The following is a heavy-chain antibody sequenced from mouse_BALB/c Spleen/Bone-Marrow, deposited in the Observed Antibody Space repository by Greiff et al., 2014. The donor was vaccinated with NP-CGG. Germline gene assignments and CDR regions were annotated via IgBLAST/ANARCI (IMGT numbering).Heavy chain of an antibody. J-gene: IGHJ4*01. D-gene: IGHD3-3*01. CDR2: ISSGSSTI. CDR1: GFTFSSFG. CDR3: TRSGTLGAMDH. Sequence: VQLKQSGGGLVQPGGSRKLSCAASGFTFSSFGMHWVRKAPEKGLEGVACISSGSSTIYYADTMKGRFTIARDNPKNTLFLQMTSLRSEDTAMYYCTRSGTLGAMDHWGQGTSVTVSS. V-gene: IGHV5-17*02.